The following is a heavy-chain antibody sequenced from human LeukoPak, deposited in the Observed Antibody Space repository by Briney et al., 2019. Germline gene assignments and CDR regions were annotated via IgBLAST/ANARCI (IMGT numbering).Heavy chain of an antibody. CDR2: IIPIFGTA. D-gene: IGHD5-12*01. CDR1: GGTFSSYA. J-gene: IGHJ4*02. V-gene: IGHV1-69*13. Sequence: SVKVSCKASGGTFSSYAISWVRQAPGQGLEWMGGIIPIFGTANYAQKFQGRVTITADESTSTAYMELSSLRSEETAVYYCASAAGVATDLNFDYWGQGTLVTVSS. CDR3: ASAAGVATDLNFDY.